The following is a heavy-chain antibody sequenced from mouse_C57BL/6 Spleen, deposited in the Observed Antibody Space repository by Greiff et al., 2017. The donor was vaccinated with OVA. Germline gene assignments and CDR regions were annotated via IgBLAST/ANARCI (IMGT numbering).Heavy chain of an antibody. V-gene: IGHV5-4*01. Sequence: EVQVVESGGGLVKPGGSLKLSCAASGFTFSSYAMSWVRQTPEKRLEWVATISDGGSYTYYPDNVKGRVTISRDNAKNNLYLQMSHLKSEDTAMYYCARDRWDGGGYYAMDYWGQGTSVTVSS. D-gene: IGHD4-1*01. CDR3: ARDRWDGGGYYAMDY. CDR1: GFTFSSYA. CDR2: ISDGGSYT. J-gene: IGHJ4*01.